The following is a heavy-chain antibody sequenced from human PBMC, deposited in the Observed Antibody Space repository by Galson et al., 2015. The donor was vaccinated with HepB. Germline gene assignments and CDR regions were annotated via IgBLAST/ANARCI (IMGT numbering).Heavy chain of an antibody. Sequence: QSGAEVKKPGESLKISCKGSGYSFTSYWIGWVRQIPGKGLEWMGVIYPVDSDTRYSPSFQGQVTISADKSISTAYLQWSSLKASDTAIYYCARRGYCSGGSCHSHAFDIWGQGTMVTVSS. V-gene: IGHV5-51*01. J-gene: IGHJ3*02. CDR1: GYSFTSYW. D-gene: IGHD2-15*01. CDR2: IYPVDSDT. CDR3: ARRGYCSGGSCHSHAFDI.